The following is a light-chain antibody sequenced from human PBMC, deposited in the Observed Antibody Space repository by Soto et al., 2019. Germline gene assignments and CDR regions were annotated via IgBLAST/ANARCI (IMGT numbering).Light chain of an antibody. CDR3: QQYGTSPWT. CDR1: RSVSNNY. V-gene: IGKV3-20*01. CDR2: GAS. Sequence: EIVLTQSPGTLSLSPGERATLSCRASRSVSNNYLAWYQQKPGRAPRLVIYGASSRATGIPDRFSGSGSGADFTLTISRLEPEDFAVYYCQQYGTSPWTFGQGTRVEIK. J-gene: IGKJ1*01.